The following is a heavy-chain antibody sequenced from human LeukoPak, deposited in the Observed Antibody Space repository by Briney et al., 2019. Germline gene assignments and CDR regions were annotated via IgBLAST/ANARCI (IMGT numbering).Heavy chain of an antibody. D-gene: IGHD2-15*01. CDR2: CYNSGST. J-gene: IGHJ3*02. CDR3: SRELHAIGYCCGGSCYQYDAFDI. CDR1: GGSYSSYY. Sequence: SETLSLPCTVSGGSYSSYYWSWIRQPPGPGLEWIVYCYNSGSTNYKPSPNSRVTISVDTSTNQFSMQLRPVSAADTAVYYCSRELHAIGYCCGGSCYQYDAFDIWGQGKMVTVSS. V-gene: IGHV4-4*08.